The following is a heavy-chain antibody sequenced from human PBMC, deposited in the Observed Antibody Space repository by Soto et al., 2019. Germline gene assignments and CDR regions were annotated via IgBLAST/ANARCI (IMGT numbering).Heavy chain of an antibody. D-gene: IGHD4-17*01. CDR2: IYYSGST. CDR3: ARHQDGDYGNDAFDI. V-gene: IGHV4-59*08. CDR1: GGSISSYY. Sequence: QVQLQESGPGLVKPSETLSLTCTVSGGSISSYYWSWIRQPPGKGLEWIGYIYYSGSTNYNPSLKSRVTISVDTSKNQFSLKLGSVTAADTAVYYCARHQDGDYGNDAFDIWGQGTMVTVSS. J-gene: IGHJ3*02.